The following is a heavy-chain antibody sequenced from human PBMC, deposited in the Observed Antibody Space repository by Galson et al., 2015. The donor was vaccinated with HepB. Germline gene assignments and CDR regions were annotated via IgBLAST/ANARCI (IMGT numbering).Heavy chain of an antibody. D-gene: IGHD2-15*01. J-gene: IGHJ4*02. CDR3: TTLYCSGGSCSI. V-gene: IGHV3-15*01. CDR2: IKSKTDGGTT. CDR1: GFTFSNAW. Sequence: SLRLSCAASGFTFSNAWMSWVRQAPGKGLEWVGRIKSKTDGGTTDYAAPVKGRFTISRDVSKNTLYLQMNSLKTEDTAVYYCTTLYCSGGSCSIWGQGTLVTVSS.